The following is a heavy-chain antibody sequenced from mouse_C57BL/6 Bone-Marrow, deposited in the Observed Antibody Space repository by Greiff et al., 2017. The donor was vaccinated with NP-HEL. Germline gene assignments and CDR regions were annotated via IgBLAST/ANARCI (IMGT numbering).Heavy chain of an antibody. CDR1: GYTFTSYW. CDR2: IDPSDSYT. J-gene: IGHJ3*01. CDR3: ARGWLLGNAWFAY. V-gene: IGHV1-50*01. Sequence: QVQLQQSGAELVKPGASVKLSCKASGYTFTSYWMQWVNQRPGQGLEWIGEIDPSDSYTNYNQKFKGKATLTVDTSSSTADMQLSSLTSEDSAVYYCARGWLLGNAWFAYWGQGTLVTVSA. D-gene: IGHD2-3*01.